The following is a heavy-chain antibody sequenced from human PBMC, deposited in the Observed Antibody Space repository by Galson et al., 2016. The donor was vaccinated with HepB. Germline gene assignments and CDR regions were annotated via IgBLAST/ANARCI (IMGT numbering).Heavy chain of an antibody. V-gene: IGHV3-49*03. D-gene: IGHD3-3*01. Sequence: SLRLSCAGSGFTFDNYAMSWFRQAPGKGLDWVGFIRSNSYGGTTEYAASVKGSFTISRDDSQSIVYLQMNSLKTEDTAVYYCSRVVGLDYDFWIGYPDFDYWGQGALVTVSS. CDR2: IRSNSYGGTT. CDR3: SRVVGLDYDFWIGYPDFDY. J-gene: IGHJ4*02. CDR1: GFTFDNYA.